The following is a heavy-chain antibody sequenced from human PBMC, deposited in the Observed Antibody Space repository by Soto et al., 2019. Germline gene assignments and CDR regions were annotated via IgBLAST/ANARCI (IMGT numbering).Heavy chain of an antibody. CDR2: ISSSSSYI. Sequence: GGSLRLSCAASGFTFSSYSMNWVRQAPGKGLEWVSSISSSSSYIYYADSVKGRFTISRDNAKNTLYLQMNSLRAEDTAVYYCARERYCSSTSCYYWYWFDPWGQGTLVTVSS. CDR3: ARERYCSSTSCYYWYWFDP. D-gene: IGHD2-2*01. V-gene: IGHV3-21*01. J-gene: IGHJ5*02. CDR1: GFTFSSYS.